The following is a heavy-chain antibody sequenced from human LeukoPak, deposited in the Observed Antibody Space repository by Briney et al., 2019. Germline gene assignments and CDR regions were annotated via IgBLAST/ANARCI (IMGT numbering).Heavy chain of an antibody. CDR1: GGTFSSYA. CDR2: IIPILGIA. D-gene: IGHD1-26*01. Sequence: ASVKVSCKASGGTFSSYAISWVRQAPGQGLEWMGRIIPILGIANYAQKFQGRVTITADKSTSTAYMELSSLRASDTAMYYCARRKLQVDSLPQCDYFDYWGQGTLVTVSS. V-gene: IGHV1-69*04. J-gene: IGHJ4*02. CDR3: ARRKLQVDSLPQCDYFDY.